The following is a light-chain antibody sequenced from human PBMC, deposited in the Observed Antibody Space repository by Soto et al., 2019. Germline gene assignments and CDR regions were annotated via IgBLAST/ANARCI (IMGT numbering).Light chain of an antibody. J-gene: IGKJ1*01. CDR1: QSITIW. V-gene: IGKV1-5*01. CDR3: KQYNSFSWT. CDR2: DAS. Sequence: DIQMTQSPSTLSASVGDSVTITCRASQSITIWLAWYQQKPGKAHKLLIYDASSLEGGVPSRFSGSGSGTEFTLTISGLQPDDFATYYCKQYNSFSWTFGQGTKVDIK.